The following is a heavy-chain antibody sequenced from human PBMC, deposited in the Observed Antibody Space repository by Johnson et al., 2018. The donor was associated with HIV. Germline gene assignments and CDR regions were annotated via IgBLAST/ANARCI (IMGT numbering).Heavy chain of an antibody. CDR2: IYSGGST. J-gene: IGHJ3*01. Sequence: VQLVESGGGLVQPGGSLRLSCAASGFTVSSNYMSWVRQAPGKGLEWVSVIYSGGSTYYADSVKGRFTISRDNSKNTLYLQMNSLRAEDTAVFYCAREGWELPRTGFDVWGLGTMVTVSS. CDR3: AREGWELPRTGFDV. D-gene: IGHD1-26*01. CDR1: GFTVSSNY. V-gene: IGHV3-66*01.